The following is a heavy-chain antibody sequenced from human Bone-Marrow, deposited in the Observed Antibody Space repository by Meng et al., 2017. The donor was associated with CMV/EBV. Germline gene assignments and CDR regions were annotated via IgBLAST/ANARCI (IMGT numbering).Heavy chain of an antibody. J-gene: IGHJ4*02. Sequence: ASVKVSCKASGYTFTSYGISWVRQAPGQGLEWMGWISAYNGNTNYAQKLQGRVTMTTDTSTSTAYMELSRLRSDDTAVYYCARDRALERRGQPDYWGQGTLVTVSS. CDR3: ARDRALERRGQPDY. D-gene: IGHD1-1*01. V-gene: IGHV1-18*01. CDR2: ISAYNGNT. CDR1: GYTFTSYG.